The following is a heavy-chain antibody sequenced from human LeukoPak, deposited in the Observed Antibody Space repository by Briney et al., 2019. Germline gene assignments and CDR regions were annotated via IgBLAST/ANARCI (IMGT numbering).Heavy chain of an antibody. CDR2: INHSGST. D-gene: IGHD6-19*01. CDR3: ARRSGYSSGEDY. Sequence: PSETLSLTCAVYGGSFSGYYWGWIRQPPGKGLEWIGEINHSGSTNYNPSLKSRVTISVDTSKNQFSLKLSSVTAADTAVYYCARRSGYSSGEDYWGQGTLVTVSS. CDR1: GGSFSGYY. V-gene: IGHV4-34*01. J-gene: IGHJ4*02.